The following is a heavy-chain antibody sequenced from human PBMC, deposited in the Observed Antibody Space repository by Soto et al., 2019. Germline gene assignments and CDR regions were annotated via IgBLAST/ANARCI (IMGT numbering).Heavy chain of an antibody. CDR1: GGSISSGAHY. Sequence: QVQLQESGPGLVNPSQTLSLTCTVSGGSISSGAHYWTWIRQHPGKGLEWIGHIYYSGSTYYNTSLKSRVSILIDTSKNQFSLKLSSVTAADTAVYYCARDINWYFDLWGRGTLVTVSS. CDR2: IYYSGST. D-gene: IGHD1-20*01. CDR3: ARDINWYFDL. V-gene: IGHV4-31*03. J-gene: IGHJ2*01.